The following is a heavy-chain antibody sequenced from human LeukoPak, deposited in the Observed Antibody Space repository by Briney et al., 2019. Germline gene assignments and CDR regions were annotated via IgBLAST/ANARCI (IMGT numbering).Heavy chain of an antibody. CDR1: GGTFSSYA. CDR3: ARDRGTTFDAFDI. Sequence: ASVKVSCKASGGTFSSYAISWVRQAPGQGLEWMGGIIPIFGTANYAQKFQGRVTITTDESTSTAYMELSSLRSEDTAVCYCARDRGTTFDAFDIWGQGTMVTVSS. V-gene: IGHV1-69*05. CDR2: IIPIFGTA. D-gene: IGHD1-14*01. J-gene: IGHJ3*02.